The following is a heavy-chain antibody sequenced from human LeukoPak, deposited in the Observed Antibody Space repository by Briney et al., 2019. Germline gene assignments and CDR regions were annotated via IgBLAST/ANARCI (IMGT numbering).Heavy chain of an antibody. V-gene: IGHV4-30-2*01. J-gene: IGHJ4*02. Sequence: SETLSLTCAVSGGSISSGDYPWSWIRQPPGKGLEWIGYIFHTGHTSYNPSLKSRVTISVDMSKNHLSLKLSSVTAADTAVYYCARGEGAKGFDYWGQGTLVTVSS. CDR3: ARGEGAKGFDY. CDR2: IFHTGHT. CDR1: GGSISSGDYP. D-gene: IGHD1-26*01.